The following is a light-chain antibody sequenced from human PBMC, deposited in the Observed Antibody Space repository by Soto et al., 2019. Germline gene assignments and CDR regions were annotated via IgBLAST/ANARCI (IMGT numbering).Light chain of an antibody. CDR2: SND. J-gene: IGLJ3*02. CDR3: AAWDDSLYGWV. Sequence: QSVLTQPPSASGTPGQRVPISCSGSSSNIGTNTVNWYQQLPGTAPKLLIYSNDQRPSGVPDRFSGSKSGTSASLASSGLQSEEEADYYCAAWDDSLYGWVFGRGTKVTVL. CDR1: SSNIGTNT. V-gene: IGLV1-44*01.